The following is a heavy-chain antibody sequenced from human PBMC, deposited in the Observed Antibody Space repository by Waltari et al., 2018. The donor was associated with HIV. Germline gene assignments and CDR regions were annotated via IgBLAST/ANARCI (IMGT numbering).Heavy chain of an antibody. CDR2: INHSGST. V-gene: IGHV4-34*01. D-gene: IGHD3-22*01. J-gene: IGHJ4*02. Sequence: QVQLQQWGAGLLKPSETLSLTCAVYGGSFSGYYWSWIRQPPGKGLEWIGEINHSGSTNYTPSLKSRVTISVDTSKNQFSLKLSSVTAADTAVYYCARGRYDSSGYYPDYWGQGTLVTVSS. CDR1: GGSFSGYY. CDR3: ARGRYDSSGYYPDY.